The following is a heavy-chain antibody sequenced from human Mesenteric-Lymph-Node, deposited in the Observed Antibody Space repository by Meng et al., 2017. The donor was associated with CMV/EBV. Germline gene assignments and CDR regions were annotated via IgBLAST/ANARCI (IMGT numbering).Heavy chain of an antibody. CDR2: IRYDGSNK. CDR3: AKASPSRYCSSTSCCFDY. CDR1: GFTFSSYG. D-gene: IGHD2-2*01. Sequence: GGSLRLSCAASGFTFSSYGMHWVRQAPGKGLEWVAFIRYDGSNKYYADSVKGRFTISRDNSKNTLYLQMNSLRAEDTAVYYCAKASPSRYCSSTSCCFDYWGQGTLVTVSS. J-gene: IGHJ4*02. V-gene: IGHV3-30*02.